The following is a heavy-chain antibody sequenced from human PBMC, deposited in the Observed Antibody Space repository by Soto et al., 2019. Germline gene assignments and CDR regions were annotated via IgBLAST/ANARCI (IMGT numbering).Heavy chain of an antibody. CDR2: LYSGGST. CDR3: AVAPRGERLLDFDY. Sequence: EVQLVESGGGLVQPGGSLRLSCVASGFTVSSKYMSWVRQAPGKGLEWVSVLYSGGSTYYADPVRDRITISRDNSRNTLYLQMSSLRVEDTAIYYCAVAPRGERLLDFDYWGRGTLVTVSS. CDR1: GFTVSSKY. D-gene: IGHD6-25*01. J-gene: IGHJ4*02. V-gene: IGHV3-66*01.